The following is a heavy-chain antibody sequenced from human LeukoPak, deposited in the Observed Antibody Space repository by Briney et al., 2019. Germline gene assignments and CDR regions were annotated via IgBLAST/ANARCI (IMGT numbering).Heavy chain of an antibody. CDR1: GGSISSDY. J-gene: IGHJ5*02. CDR2: IYTTGTT. CDR3: ARDMESIAARLGWFDP. Sequence: SETLSLTCTVSGGSISSDYWSWIRQPAGKGLEWIGRIYTTGTTNYSPSLKSRVTISVDTSKNQFSLKLSSVTAADTAVYYCARDMESIAARLGWFDPWGQGTLVTVSS. V-gene: IGHV4-4*07. D-gene: IGHD6-6*01.